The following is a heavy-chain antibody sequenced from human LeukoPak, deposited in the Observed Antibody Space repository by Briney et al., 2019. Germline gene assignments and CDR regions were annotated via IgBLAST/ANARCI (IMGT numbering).Heavy chain of an antibody. D-gene: IGHD2-2*02. J-gene: IGHJ6*03. CDR1: GFTFSSYG. CDR2: IKQDGSEK. CDR3: ARDSVVVPVAIYPGYYYYYMDV. Sequence: PGGSLRLSCAASGFTFSSYGMSWVRQAPGKGLEWLTSIKQDGSEKYYVDSVKGRFTISRDNAKNSLYLQMNSLRDEDTAEYYCARDSVVVPVAIYPGYYYYYMDVWGKGTKVTDSS. V-gene: IGHV3-7*01.